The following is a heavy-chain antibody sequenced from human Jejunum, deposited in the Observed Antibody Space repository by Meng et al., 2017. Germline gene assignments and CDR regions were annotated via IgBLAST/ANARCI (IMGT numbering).Heavy chain of an antibody. Sequence: GGSLRLSCAASGFTFSSYWMSWVRQAPGKGLEWVANIKEDGSEKYYVVSVKGRFTISRDNAKNSLYLQMNSLRAEDTAVYYCAGAWIQLYYYGMDVWGQGTRVTGSS. J-gene: IGHJ6*01. CDR1: GFTFSSYW. CDR3: AGAWIQLYYYGMDV. D-gene: IGHD5-18*01. V-gene: IGHV3-7*01. CDR2: IKEDGSEK.